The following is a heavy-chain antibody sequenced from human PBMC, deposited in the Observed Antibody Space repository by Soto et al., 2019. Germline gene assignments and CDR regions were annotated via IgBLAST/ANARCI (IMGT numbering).Heavy chain of an antibody. J-gene: IGHJ4*02. V-gene: IGHV3-30*18. CDR2: ISYDGSNK. CDR3: AKDRGYCSGGSCLFTFDY. Sequence: QVQLVESGGGVVQPGRSLRLSCAASGFTFSSYGMHWVRQAPGKGLEWVAVISYDGSNKYYADSVKGRFTISRDNSKNTPYLQMNSLRAEDTAVYYCAKDRGYCSGGSCLFTFDYWGQGTLVTVSS. CDR1: GFTFSSYG. D-gene: IGHD2-15*01.